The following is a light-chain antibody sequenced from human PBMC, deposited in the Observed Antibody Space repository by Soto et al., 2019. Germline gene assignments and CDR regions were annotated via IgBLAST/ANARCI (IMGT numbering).Light chain of an antibody. J-gene: IGLJ1*01. V-gene: IGLV2-14*01. CDR3: SSYTTSSTYV. Sequence: QSALTQPASVSGSPGQSITISCTGTSSDVGVYNYVSWYQQHPGKAPKLMICDVSDRPSGISNRFSGSKSGNTASLTISGLQAEDEVDYYCSSYTTSSTYVFGTGTKVTVL. CDR2: DVS. CDR1: SSDVGVYNY.